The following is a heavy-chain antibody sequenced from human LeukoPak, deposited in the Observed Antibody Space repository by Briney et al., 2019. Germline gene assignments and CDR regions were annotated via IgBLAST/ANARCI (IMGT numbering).Heavy chain of an antibody. CDR3: ETSKRGGSYSADLDQ. Sequence: PGGSLRLSCTTSGFAFSGYSMNWVRQAPGKGLEWVAFISSSGTYIYYAALLQGRFTISRDNAKNSLYLQMNSLRDEDTAVYYCETSKRGGSYSADLDQWGQGTLVTVSS. D-gene: IGHD1-26*01. CDR2: ISSSGTYI. CDR1: GFAFSGYS. V-gene: IGHV3-21*01. J-gene: IGHJ4*02.